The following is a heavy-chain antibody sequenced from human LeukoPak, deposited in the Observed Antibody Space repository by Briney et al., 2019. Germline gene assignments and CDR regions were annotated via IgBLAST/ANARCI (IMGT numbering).Heavy chain of an antibody. CDR1: GFTLSSYS. CDR2: ISSGSTTI. CDR3: ARDVEQWLVRVYYFDY. Sequence: GGSLRLSCATSGFTLSSYSMNWARQAPGKGLEWVSYISSGSTTIYYADPVKGRFTISRDNAKNSLYLQMNSLRAEDTAVYYCARDVEQWLVRVYYFDYWGQGTLVTVSS. J-gene: IGHJ4*02. D-gene: IGHD6-19*01. V-gene: IGHV3-48*01.